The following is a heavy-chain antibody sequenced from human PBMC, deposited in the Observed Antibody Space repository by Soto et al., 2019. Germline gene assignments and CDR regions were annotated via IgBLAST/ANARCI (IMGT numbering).Heavy chain of an antibody. Sequence: QVQLVQSGAEVKKPGSSVKVSCKASGGTFSSYTISWVRQAPGQGLEWMGRIIPILGIANYAQKFQGRVTITADKSTSTAYMELSSLRSEDTAEYYCARDRGGSYGDYWGQGTLVTVSS. CDR1: GGTFSSYT. J-gene: IGHJ4*02. CDR2: IIPILGIA. CDR3: ARDRGGSYGDY. D-gene: IGHD1-26*01. V-gene: IGHV1-69*08.